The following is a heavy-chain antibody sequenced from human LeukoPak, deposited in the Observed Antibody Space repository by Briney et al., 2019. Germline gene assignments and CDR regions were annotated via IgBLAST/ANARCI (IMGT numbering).Heavy chain of an antibody. V-gene: IGHV4-61*01. CDR3: ARGRDDYKVGRY. CDR1: GGSVISGSYY. J-gene: IGHJ4*02. Sequence: KSSETLSLTCTVSGGSVISGSYYWSWIRQPPGKGLEWIGYIYYSGTTDYNPSLKSRVTISIDTSKNQFSLRLSSVTAADTAVYYCARGRDDYKVGRYWGQGTLVTVSS. CDR2: IYYSGTT. D-gene: IGHD5-24*01.